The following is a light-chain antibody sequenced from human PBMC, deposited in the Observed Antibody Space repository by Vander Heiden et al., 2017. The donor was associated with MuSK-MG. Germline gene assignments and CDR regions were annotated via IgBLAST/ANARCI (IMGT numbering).Light chain of an antibody. CDR3: QSYDSSNHEV. CDR2: EDN. Sequence: NFMLTQPHSVSESPGKTVTISCTGSSGSIASNYVQWYQQRPGTAPTTVIYEDNQRLSWVPARFSGSIDSSSNAASLTISGLKTEDEADYYCQSYDSSNHEVFGGGTKLTVL. CDR1: SGSIASNY. V-gene: IGLV6-57*02. J-gene: IGLJ3*02.